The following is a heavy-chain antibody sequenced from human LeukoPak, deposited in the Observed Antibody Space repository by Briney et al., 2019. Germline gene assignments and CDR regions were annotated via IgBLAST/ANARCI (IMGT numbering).Heavy chain of an antibody. J-gene: IGHJ5*02. CDR3: ARAAISLHWFDP. D-gene: IGHD2-2*01. CDR1: GGTFSSYA. V-gene: IGHV1-69*04. Sequence: GASVKVSCKASGGTFSSYAISWVRQAPGQGLEWMGRIIPILGIANYAQKFQGRVTITADKSTSTAYMELSSLRSEDTAVYYCARAAISLHWFDPWSQGTLVTVSS. CDR2: IIPILGIA.